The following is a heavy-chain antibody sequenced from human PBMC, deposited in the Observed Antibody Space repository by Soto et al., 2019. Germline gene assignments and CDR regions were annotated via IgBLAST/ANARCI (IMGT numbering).Heavy chain of an antibody. D-gene: IGHD2-15*01. CDR2: ISNTGST. Sequence: SGASGFTVSNNYMSWVRQAPGRGLEWVSAISNTGSTYYAGSVKGRSTISRDSSTNTLYLEVNSLRADDTAVYYCAKVNVVVVAATFEYEYYFDYWGQGTLVTVSS. J-gene: IGHJ4*02. CDR3: AKVNVVVVAATFEYEYYFDY. CDR1: GFTVSNNY. V-gene: IGHV3-53*01.